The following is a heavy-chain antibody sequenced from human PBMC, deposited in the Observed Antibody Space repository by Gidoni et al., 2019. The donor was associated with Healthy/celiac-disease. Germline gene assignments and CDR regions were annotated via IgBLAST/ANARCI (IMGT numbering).Heavy chain of an antibody. CDR3: ARDGGYCSSTSCYGGMDV. V-gene: IGHV4-30-4*01. CDR2: IYYSGST. D-gene: IGHD2-2*01. Sequence: QLQLQGSGPVLVQPSQPLSLTCTVPGGSISSGDCYWSWLRQPPGKGLEWIGYIYYSGSTYYNRSLKSRVTISVDTSKNQFSLKLSSVTAADTAVYYCARDGGYCSSTSCYGGMDVWGQGTTVTVSS. CDR1: GGSISSGDCY. J-gene: IGHJ6*02.